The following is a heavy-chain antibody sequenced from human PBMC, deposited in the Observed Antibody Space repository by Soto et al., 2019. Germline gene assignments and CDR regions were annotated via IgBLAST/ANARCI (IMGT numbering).Heavy chain of an antibody. CDR3: TQTASSWTTFNERFDY. D-gene: IGHD6-13*01. CDR2: ISYDGTNK. V-gene: IGHV3-30-3*01. CDR1: GFTFSNFA. J-gene: IGHJ4*02. Sequence: QVQLVESGGGVVQPGRSLRLSCAASGFTFSNFAMHWVRQAPGKGLEWVAVISYDGTNKYYADSVKGRFTISRDNSKNTQYLQMNSLRTEDTVVYYCTQTASSWTTFNERFDYCGQGTLVTVSS.